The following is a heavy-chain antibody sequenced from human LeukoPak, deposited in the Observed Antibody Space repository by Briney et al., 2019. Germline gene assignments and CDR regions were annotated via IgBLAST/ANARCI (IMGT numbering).Heavy chain of an antibody. D-gene: IGHD4-23*01. CDR1: GGTFSSYA. CDR3: ARGVSTVVSPKGGGGY. V-gene: IGHV1-69*04. Sequence: SVKVSCKASGGTFSSYAISWVRQAPGQGLEWMGRIIPILGIANYAQKFQGRVTITADKPTSTAYMELSSLRSEDTAVYYCARGVSTVVSPKGGGGYWGQGTLVTVSS. CDR2: IIPILGIA. J-gene: IGHJ4*02.